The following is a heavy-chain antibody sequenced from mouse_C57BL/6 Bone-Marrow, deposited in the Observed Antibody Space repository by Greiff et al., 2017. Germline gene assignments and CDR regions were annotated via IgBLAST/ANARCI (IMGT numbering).Heavy chain of an antibody. CDR2: IDPSDSYT. D-gene: IGHD1-1*01. CDR3: ARGAVVRWYFDV. CDR1: GYTFTSYW. J-gene: IGHJ1*03. Sequence: QVQLQQPGAELVKPGASVKLSCKASGYTFTSYWMQWVKQRPGQGLEWIGEIDPSDSYTNYNQKFKGKATLTVDTSSSTAYMQLSSLTSEDSAVYYCARGAVVRWYFDVWGTGTTVTVSS. V-gene: IGHV1-50*01.